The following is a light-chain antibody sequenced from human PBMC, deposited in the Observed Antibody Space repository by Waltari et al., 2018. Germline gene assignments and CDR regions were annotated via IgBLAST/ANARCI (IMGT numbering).Light chain of an antibody. CDR3: QQYNNLPLT. V-gene: IGKV1-33*01. CDR1: QDISNY. CDR2: DAS. J-gene: IGKJ4*01. Sequence: DIQMTQSPSSLSASVGDRVTITCQASQDISNYLNWYQQKPGKAPRLVIYDASKWETGVPSRFSGSGSGTDFTFTISSLQPEDIATYYCQQYNNLPLTFGGGTKVEI.